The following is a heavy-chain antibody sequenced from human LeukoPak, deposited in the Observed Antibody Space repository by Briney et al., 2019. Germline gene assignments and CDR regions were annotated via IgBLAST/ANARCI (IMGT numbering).Heavy chain of an antibody. Sequence: TSETLSLTCTVSGGSISSGGYYWSWIRQHPGKGLEWIGYIYYSGSTYYNPSLKSRVTISVDTSKNQFSLKLSSVTAADTAVYYCARHGPYSSSSRTYYYYYYMDVWGKGTTVTVSS. J-gene: IGHJ6*03. V-gene: IGHV4-31*03. CDR2: IYYSGST. CDR1: GGSISSGGYY. D-gene: IGHD6-6*01. CDR3: ARHGPYSSSSRTYYYYYYMDV.